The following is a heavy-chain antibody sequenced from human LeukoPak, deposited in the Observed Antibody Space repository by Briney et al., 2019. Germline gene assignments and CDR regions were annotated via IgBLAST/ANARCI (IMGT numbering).Heavy chain of an antibody. Sequence: GGSLRLSCAASGFTVSSNYMSWVRQAPGKGLEWVSVIYSCGSTYYADSVKGRFTISRDNSKNTLYLQMNSLRAEDTAVYYCARGSRRKYYDILTGYYRTNFDYWGQGTLVTVSS. J-gene: IGHJ4*02. CDR2: IYSCGST. D-gene: IGHD3-9*01. CDR3: ARGSRRKYYDILTGYYRTNFDY. CDR1: GFTVSSNY. V-gene: IGHV3-66*03.